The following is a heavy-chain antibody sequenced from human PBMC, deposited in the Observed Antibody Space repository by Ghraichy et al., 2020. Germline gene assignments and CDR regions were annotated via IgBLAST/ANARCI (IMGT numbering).Heavy chain of an antibody. CDR1: GGSVSSDSYY. D-gene: IGHD3-3*01. J-gene: IGHJ4*02. CDR2: IYYNGYT. Sequence: SETLSLTCTVSGGSVSSDSYYWGWIRQTPGKGLEWIASIYYNGYTYYNPSLKSRVTISVDMSKNQFALQLSSVTAADTAVYYCASSAFGVVINLYYFDYWGQGTLVTVSS. V-gene: IGHV4-39*01. CDR3: ASSAFGVVINLYYFDY.